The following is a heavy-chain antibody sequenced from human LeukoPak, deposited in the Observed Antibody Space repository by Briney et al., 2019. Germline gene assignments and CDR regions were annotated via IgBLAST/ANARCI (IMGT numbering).Heavy chain of an antibody. CDR3: AYTWIQLSEPPRWWFDP. CDR1: GYTFTSYG. D-gene: IGHD5-18*01. CDR2: ISAYNGNT. J-gene: IGHJ5*02. Sequence: ASVKVSCKASGYTFTSYGISWVRQAPGQGLEWMGWISAYNGNTNYAQKLQGRVTMTTDTSTSTAYMELRSLRSDDTAVYYCAYTWIQLSEPPRWWFDPWGQGTLVTVSS. V-gene: IGHV1-18*01.